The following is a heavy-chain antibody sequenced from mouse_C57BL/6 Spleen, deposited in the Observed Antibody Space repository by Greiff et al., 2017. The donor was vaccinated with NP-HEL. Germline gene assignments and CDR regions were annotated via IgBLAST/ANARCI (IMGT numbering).Heavy chain of an antibody. CDR2: ISSGSSTI. CDR3: ARNDDYDLRYFDV. D-gene: IGHD2-4*01. Sequence: EVMLVESGGGLVKPGGSLKLSCAASGFTFSDYGMHWVRQAPEKGLEWVAYISSGSSTIYYADTVKGRFTISRDNAKNTLFLQMTSLRSEDTAMYYWARNDDYDLRYFDVWGTGTTVTVSS. V-gene: IGHV5-17*01. CDR1: GFTFSDYG. J-gene: IGHJ1*03.